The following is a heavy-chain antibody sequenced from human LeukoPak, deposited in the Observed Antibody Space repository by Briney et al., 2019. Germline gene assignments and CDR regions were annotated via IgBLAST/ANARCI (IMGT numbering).Heavy chain of an antibody. D-gene: IGHD2-2*02. Sequence: SETLSLTCTVSGGSISSSSYYWGWIRQPPGKGLEWIGSIYYSGSTYYNPSLKSRVTISVDTSKNQFSLKLSSVTAADTAVYYCASLGPAAIGYYYYYMDVWGKGTTVTVSS. CDR1: GGSISSSSYY. V-gene: IGHV4-39*07. J-gene: IGHJ6*03. CDR3: ASLGPAAIGYYYYYMDV. CDR2: IYYSGST.